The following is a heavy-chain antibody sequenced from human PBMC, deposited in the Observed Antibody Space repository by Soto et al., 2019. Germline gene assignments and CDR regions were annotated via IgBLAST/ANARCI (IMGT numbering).Heavy chain of an antibody. Sequence: ASVKVSCKASGGTFSSYAISWVRQAPGQGLEWMGGIIPIFGTANYAQKFQGRVTITADNSTSTAYMELSSLRSEDTAVYYCALWFGENRYYYGMDVWGQGTTVTVSS. CDR1: GGTFSSYA. CDR3: ALWFGENRYYYGMDV. J-gene: IGHJ6*02. CDR2: IIPIFGTA. D-gene: IGHD3-10*01. V-gene: IGHV1-69*06.